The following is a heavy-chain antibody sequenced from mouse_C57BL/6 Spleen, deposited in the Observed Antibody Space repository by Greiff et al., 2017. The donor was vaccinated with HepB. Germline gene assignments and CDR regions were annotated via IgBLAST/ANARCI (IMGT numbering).Heavy chain of an antibody. Sequence: QVQLQQSGAELVRPGASVTLSCKASGYTFTDYEMHWVKQTPVHGLEWIGAIDPETGGTAYNQKFKGKAILTADKSSSTAYMELRSLTSEDSAVYYCTRGNDRYYAMDYWGQGTSVTVSS. V-gene: IGHV1-15*01. CDR3: TRGNDRYYAMDY. CDR1: GYTFTDYE. D-gene: IGHD2-12*01. CDR2: IDPETGGT. J-gene: IGHJ4*01.